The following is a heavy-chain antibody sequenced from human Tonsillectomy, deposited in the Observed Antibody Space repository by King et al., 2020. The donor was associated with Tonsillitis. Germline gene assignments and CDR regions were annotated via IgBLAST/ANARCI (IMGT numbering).Heavy chain of an antibody. Sequence: QLQESGPGLVKPSQTLSLTCTVSGGSISSGIYYWSWIRQPAGKGLEWIGRIYTSGSTNINSSLKSRVTISVDTSKNLISLRLTSVTAADTAVYYCAREYYKFSFDPWGQGTLVTVSS. J-gene: IGHJ5*02. CDR2: IYTSGST. V-gene: IGHV4-61*02. CDR1: GGSISSGIYY. D-gene: IGHD3/OR15-3a*01. CDR3: AREYYKFSFDP.